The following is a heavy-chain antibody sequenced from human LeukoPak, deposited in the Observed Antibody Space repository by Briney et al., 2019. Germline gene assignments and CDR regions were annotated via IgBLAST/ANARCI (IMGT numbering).Heavy chain of an antibody. D-gene: IGHD6-13*01. Sequence: SETLSLTCTVSGGSISSSSYYWGWIRQPPGKGLEWIGSIYYSGSTYYNPSLKSRVTISVDTSKNQFSLKLSSVTAADTAVYYCATYSSSLGTFDYWGQGTLVTVSS. CDR3: ATYSSSLGTFDY. CDR1: GGSISSSSYY. V-gene: IGHV4-39*01. CDR2: IYYSGST. J-gene: IGHJ4*02.